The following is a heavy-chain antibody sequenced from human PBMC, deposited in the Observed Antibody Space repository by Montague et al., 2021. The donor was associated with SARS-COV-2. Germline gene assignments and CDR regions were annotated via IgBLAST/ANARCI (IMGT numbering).Heavy chain of an antibody. CDR1: GFTFSYFE. CDR2: ISGAGTTI. Sequence: SLRLSCAASGFTFSYFEMNWVRQAPGKGLEWISYISGAGTTIYYADFVKGRFTTSRDNAKNSLYLQMNSLRAEDTAVYYCARDLVVTDGISDYWGQGTLVTVSS. CDR3: ARDLVVTDGISDY. V-gene: IGHV3-48*03. D-gene: IGHD2-8*02. J-gene: IGHJ4*02.